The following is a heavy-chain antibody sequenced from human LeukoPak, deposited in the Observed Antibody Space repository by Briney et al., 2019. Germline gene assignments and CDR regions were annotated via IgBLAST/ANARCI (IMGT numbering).Heavy chain of an antibody. D-gene: IGHD3-22*01. CDR3: PRYYDSSGYYPYYFDY. Sequence: GGSLRLSCAASGFTVSSNEMSWVRQAPGKGLEWVSSISGGSAYYADSRKSRFTISRDNSKNTLHLQMNSLRAEDTAVYYSPRYYDSSGYYPYYFDYWGQGTLVTVSS. J-gene: IGHJ4*02. CDR2: ISGGSA. V-gene: IGHV3-38-3*01. CDR1: GFTVSSNE.